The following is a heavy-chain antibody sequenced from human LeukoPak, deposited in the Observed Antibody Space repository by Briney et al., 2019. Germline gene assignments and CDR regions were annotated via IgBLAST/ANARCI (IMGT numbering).Heavy chain of an antibody. CDR3: AREIGGYTNGYVPREGSYYFDY. V-gene: IGHV4-61*02. D-gene: IGHD5-18*01. CDR1: GGPISSGSYY. CDR2: IHTTGRT. Sequence: IPSETLSLTCTVSGGPISSGSYYWSRVRQPAGKGLGWIGRIHTTGRTNYNTSLTSQVNTPVDTSNTQFSLKLRSVTAADTAVYYCAREIGGYTNGYVPREGSYYFDYWGQGTLVTVSS. J-gene: IGHJ4*02.